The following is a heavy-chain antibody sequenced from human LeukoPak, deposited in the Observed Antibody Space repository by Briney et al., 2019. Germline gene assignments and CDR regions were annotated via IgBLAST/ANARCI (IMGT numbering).Heavy chain of an antibody. CDR2: MNPNSGGT. CDR3: ARDPLSNWGERTFDY. CDR1: GYTFTGYD. D-gene: IGHD7-27*01. J-gene: IGHJ4*02. Sequence: ASVKVSCKASGYTFTGYDINWVRQATGQGLEWMGWMNPNSGGTNYAQKFQGRVTMTRDTSISTAYMELSRLRSDDTAVYYCARDPLSNWGERTFDYWGQGTLVTVSS. V-gene: IGHV1-2*02.